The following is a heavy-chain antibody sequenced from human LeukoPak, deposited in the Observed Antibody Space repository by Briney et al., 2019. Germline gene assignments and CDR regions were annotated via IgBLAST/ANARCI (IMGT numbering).Heavy chain of an antibody. Sequence: SETLSLTCAVYGGSFSGYYWSWIRQPPGKGLEWIGEINHSGSTNYNPSLKSRVTISVDTSKNQFSLKLSSVTAADTAVYYCVRSFKQLLPFDYWGQGTLVTVSS. CDR1: GGSFSGYY. CDR2: INHSGST. D-gene: IGHD6-6*01. V-gene: IGHV4-34*01. J-gene: IGHJ4*02. CDR3: VRSFKQLLPFDY.